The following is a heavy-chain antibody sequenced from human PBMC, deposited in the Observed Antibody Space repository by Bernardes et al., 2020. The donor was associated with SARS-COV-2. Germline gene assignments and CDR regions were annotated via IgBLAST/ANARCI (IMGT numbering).Heavy chain of an antibody. CDR3: ARGGATAMGYYFDY. CDR1: GFTFSSYE. Sequence: GSLRLSCAASGFTFSSYEMNWVRQAPGKGLEWVSYISSSGSTIYYADSVKGRFTISRDNAKNSLYLQMNSLRAEDTAVYYCARGGATAMGYYFDYWGQGTLVTVSS. D-gene: IGHD5-18*01. V-gene: IGHV3-48*03. J-gene: IGHJ4*02. CDR2: ISSSGSTI.